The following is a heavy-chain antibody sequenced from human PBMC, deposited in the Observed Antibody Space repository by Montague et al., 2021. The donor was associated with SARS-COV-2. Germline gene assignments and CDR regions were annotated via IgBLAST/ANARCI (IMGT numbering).Heavy chain of an antibody. J-gene: IGHJ4*02. CDR2: ISYSGST. V-gene: IGHV4-59*12. Sequence: SETLSLTCTVSGGSISSYYWSWIRQPPGRGPQWIGYISYSGSTKYKPSLKGRVSMSVDKSWNQFSLRLTSVTAADTAIYYCARKGSGRSDLTYWGQGTLVTVSS. CDR3: ARKGSGRSDLTY. CDR1: GGSISSYY. D-gene: IGHD1-26*01.